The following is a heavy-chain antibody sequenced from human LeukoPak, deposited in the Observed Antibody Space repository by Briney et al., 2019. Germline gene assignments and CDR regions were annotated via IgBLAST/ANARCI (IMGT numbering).Heavy chain of an antibody. V-gene: IGHV3-7*05. D-gene: IGHD2/OR15-2a*01. J-gene: IGHJ3*02. CDR2: INQDGSHK. Sequence: GGSLRLSCAASAFTFTTYWMSWVRQAPGEGLEWVANINQDGSHKYYVDSVKGRFTISRDNAKNSIYLQVNSLRAEDTAVYYCARGFDANHGFDIWGQGTMVTVSS. CDR1: AFTFTTYW. CDR3: ARGFDANHGFDI.